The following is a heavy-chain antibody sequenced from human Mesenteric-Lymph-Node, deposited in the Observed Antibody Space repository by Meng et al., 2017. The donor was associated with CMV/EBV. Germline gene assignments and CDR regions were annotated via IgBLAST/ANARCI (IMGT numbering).Heavy chain of an antibody. Sequence: TFSTYPLSWVRQAPGQGLEWMGRIIPMLGVAYYAQKFQGRVTISADKSTNTAYMELSSLTSEDTAVYYCAREYCSGTSCYTGNFQHWGQGTLVTVSS. CDR1: TFSTYP. V-gene: IGHV1-69*04. J-gene: IGHJ1*01. D-gene: IGHD2-2*02. CDR3: AREYCSGTSCYTGNFQH. CDR2: IIPMLGVA.